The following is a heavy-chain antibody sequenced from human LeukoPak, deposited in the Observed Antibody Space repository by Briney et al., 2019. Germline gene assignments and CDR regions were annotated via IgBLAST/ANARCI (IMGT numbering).Heavy chain of an antibody. D-gene: IGHD3-16*01. V-gene: IGHV1-69*13. Sequence: GASVKVSCKASGGTFSSYAISWVRQAPGQGLEWMGGIIPIFGTANYAQKFQGRVTITADESTSTAYMELSSLRSEDTAVYYCAGWDTFSAGREKFDYWGQGTLVTVSS. CDR2: IIPIFGTA. J-gene: IGHJ4*02. CDR3: AGWDTFSAGREKFDY. CDR1: GGTFSSYA.